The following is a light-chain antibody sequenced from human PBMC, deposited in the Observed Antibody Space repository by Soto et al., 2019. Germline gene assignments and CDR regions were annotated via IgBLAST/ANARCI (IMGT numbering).Light chain of an antibody. Sequence: EIVMTQSPGTVSVFPWGTVTLSCRASQSVSGYLDWFHQKPGQAPRLVLLRIFTRAIGVPARFSGSGSETEFTLTISGLQSEDSGVYYCLQHYSWPWTFGQGTKVDI. V-gene: IGKV3-15*01. CDR3: LQHYSWPWT. CDR1: QSVSGY. CDR2: RIF. J-gene: IGKJ1*01.